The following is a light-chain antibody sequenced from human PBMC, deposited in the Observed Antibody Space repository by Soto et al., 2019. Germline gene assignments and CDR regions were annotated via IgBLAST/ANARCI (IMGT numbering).Light chain of an antibody. Sequence: DIQLTQSPSFLSASVGDRVTITCRASQGISSYLAWYQQKPGKAPKLLIFAASTLQSGVPSRFSGSGSGTEFTLTISSLQAEEFATYYCQQLNSYPITFGQGTLLEIK. J-gene: IGKJ5*01. CDR2: AAS. CDR3: QQLNSYPIT. V-gene: IGKV1-9*01. CDR1: QGISSY.